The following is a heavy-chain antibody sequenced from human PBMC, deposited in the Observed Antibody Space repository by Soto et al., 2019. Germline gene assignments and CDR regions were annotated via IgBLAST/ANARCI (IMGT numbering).Heavy chain of an antibody. V-gene: IGHV3-23*01. Sequence: GGSLRLSCAASGFTFSNYAMSWVRQAPGKGLEWVSGITGNGGSTYYGDSVKGRFTISRDNSKNTLYLQMSSLRAEDTAVYYCAKAHTLYISSSLDDWGQGTLVTVSS. CDR3: AKAHTLYISSSLDD. J-gene: IGHJ4*02. CDR2: ITGNGGST. CDR1: GFTFSNYA. D-gene: IGHD6-6*01.